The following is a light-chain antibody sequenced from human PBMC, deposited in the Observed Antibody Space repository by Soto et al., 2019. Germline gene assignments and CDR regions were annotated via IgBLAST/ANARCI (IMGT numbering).Light chain of an antibody. J-gene: IGLJ1*01. V-gene: IGLV2-8*01. CDR3: SSYAGSNNFV. CDR1: SSDVGGYKD. Sequence: QSALTQPPSASGSPGQSVTISCTGTSSDVGGYKDVSWYQQHPGKVPKLIIYEVSKRPSGVPDRFSGSKSGNTASLTFSGLQAEDEADYYCSSYAGSNNFVFGTGTKVTVL. CDR2: EVS.